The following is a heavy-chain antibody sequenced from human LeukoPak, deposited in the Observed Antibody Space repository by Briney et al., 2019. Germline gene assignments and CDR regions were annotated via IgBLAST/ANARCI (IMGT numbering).Heavy chain of an antibody. CDR2: INPSGGST. CDR1: GYTFINYG. CDR3: AREGSGSSFDY. V-gene: IGHV1-46*01. Sequence: SVKVSCKASGYTFINYGINCVRQAPGQGLEWMGIINPSGGSTSYAQKFQGRVTMTRDTSTSTVYMELSSLRSEDTAVYYCAREGSGSSFDYWGQGTLVTVSS. J-gene: IGHJ4*02. D-gene: IGHD1-26*01.